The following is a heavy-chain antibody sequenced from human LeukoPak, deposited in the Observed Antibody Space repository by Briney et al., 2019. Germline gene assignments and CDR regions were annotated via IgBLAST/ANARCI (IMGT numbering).Heavy chain of an antibody. CDR2: MNPNSGNT. D-gene: IGHD2-2*01. CDR3: ASSIVVVPAAPDAFDI. V-gene: IGHV1-8*03. CDR1: GYTFTSYD. J-gene: IGHJ3*02. Sequence: GASVKVSCKASGYTFTSYDINWVRQATGQGLEWMGWMNPNSGNTGYAQKFQGRVTITRNTSISTAYMELSSLRSEDTAVYYCASSIVVVPAAPDAFDIWGQGTMVTVSS.